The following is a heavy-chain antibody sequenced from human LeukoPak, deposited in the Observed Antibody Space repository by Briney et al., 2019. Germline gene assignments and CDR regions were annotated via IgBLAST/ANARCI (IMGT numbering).Heavy chain of an antibody. CDR3: ARRGSYNDFDY. D-gene: IGHD1-1*01. CDR2: IYYSGST. Sequence: SETLSLTCTVSGGSISSSSYYWGWIRQPPGKGLEWIGSIYYSGSTYYNPSLKSRVTISVDTSKNQFSLKLSSVTAADTAVYYCARRGSYNDFDYWGQGTLVTVSS. CDR1: GGSISSSSYY. V-gene: IGHV4-39*01. J-gene: IGHJ4*02.